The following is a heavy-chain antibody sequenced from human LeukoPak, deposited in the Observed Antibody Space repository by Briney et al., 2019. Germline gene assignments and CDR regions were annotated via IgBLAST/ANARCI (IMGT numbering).Heavy chain of an antibody. CDR2: MNPNSGNT. Sequence: ASVKVSCKASGYTFTSYDINWVRQATGQGLEWMGWMNPNSGNTGYAQKFQGRVTMTRNTSISTAYMELSSLRSEDTAVYYCARVVARSSWYVEYYYYYMDVWGKGTTVTVSS. CDR3: ARVVARSSWYVEYYYYYMDV. J-gene: IGHJ6*03. CDR1: GYTFTSYD. D-gene: IGHD6-13*01. V-gene: IGHV1-8*01.